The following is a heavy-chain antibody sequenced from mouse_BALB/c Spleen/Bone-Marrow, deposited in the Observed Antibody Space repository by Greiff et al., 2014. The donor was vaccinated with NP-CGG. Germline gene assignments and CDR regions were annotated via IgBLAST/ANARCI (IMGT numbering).Heavy chain of an antibody. CDR2: ISYDGSY. D-gene: IGHD1-1*01. J-gene: IGHJ4*01. CDR3: ARLRGFFAMDY. CDR1: GYSITSGYY. V-gene: IGHV3-6*02. Sequence: EVQLVESGPGLVKPSQSLSLTCSVTGYSITSGYYWNWIRQFPGNKLEWMGFISYDGSYDYNPSLKNRISITRDTSENQFFLKLNSVTTEDTATYYCARLRGFFAMDYWGQGTSVTVSS.